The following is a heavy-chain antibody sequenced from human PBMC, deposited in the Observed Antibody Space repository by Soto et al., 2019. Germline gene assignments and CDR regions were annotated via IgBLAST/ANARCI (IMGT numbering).Heavy chain of an antibody. Sequence: QVQLVQSGAEVKKPGASVKVSCKASGYTFTSYYMHWVRQAPGQGLEWMVIINPSGGSTSDAQKFQGRVTMTRDTSTSTVYMELSSLRSEDTAVYYCARDLQLAAAGIYYYYYGMAVWGQGTTVTVSS. D-gene: IGHD6-13*01. CDR1: GYTFTSYY. CDR2: INPSGGST. CDR3: ARDLQLAAAGIYYYYYGMAV. V-gene: IGHV1-46*01. J-gene: IGHJ6*02.